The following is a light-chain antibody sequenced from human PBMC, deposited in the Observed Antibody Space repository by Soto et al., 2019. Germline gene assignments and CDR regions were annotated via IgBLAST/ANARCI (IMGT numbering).Light chain of an antibody. Sequence: EIVMTQSPATLSVSPGERATLSCRASQSVSSNLAWYQQKPGQAPRLLIYGASTRATGVPARFSGWGSGTEFTLTISSLQPEDFAVYYCQQDYNLPETFGQGTKVDI. V-gene: IGKV3-15*01. CDR1: QSVSSN. CDR3: QQDYNLPET. J-gene: IGKJ1*01. CDR2: GAS.